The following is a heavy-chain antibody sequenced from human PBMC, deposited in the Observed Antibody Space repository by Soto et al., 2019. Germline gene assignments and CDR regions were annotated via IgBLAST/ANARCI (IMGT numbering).Heavy chain of an antibody. CDR1: GVSVTSGSHH. Sequence: QVQVQESGPGLVKPSETLSLTCAVSGVSVTSGSHHFLWIRPPPGKGLEWIGQTGSTNYNPSLKSRISISLDTSKNQVSVNLSSVTSADTAVYYCGVYKAGSGGNCDCGEGTLVTISS. J-gene: IGHJ1*01. V-gene: IGHV4-61*01. CDR3: GVYKAGSGGNCD. CDR2: QTGST. D-gene: IGHD2-15*01.